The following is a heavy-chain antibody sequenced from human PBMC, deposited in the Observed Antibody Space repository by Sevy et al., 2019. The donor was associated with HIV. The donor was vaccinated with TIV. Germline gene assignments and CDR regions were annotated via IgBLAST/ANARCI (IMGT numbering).Heavy chain of an antibody. CDR3: ARGSSIAARLGY. J-gene: IGHJ4*02. Sequence: ASVKVSCKASVCTFSSYAISWVRQAPGQGLEWMGGIIPIFGTANYAQKFQGRVTITADESTSTAYMELSSLRSEDTAVYYCARGSSIAARLGYWGQGTLVTVSS. CDR2: IIPIFGTA. V-gene: IGHV1-69*13. D-gene: IGHD6-6*01. CDR1: VCTFSSYA.